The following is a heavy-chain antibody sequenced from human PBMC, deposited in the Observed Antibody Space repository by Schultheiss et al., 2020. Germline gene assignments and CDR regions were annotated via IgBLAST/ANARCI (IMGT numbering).Heavy chain of an antibody. CDR2: IYYSGST. J-gene: IGHJ4*02. CDR3: ARSEAGLDY. CDR1: GGSVSSGAYY. V-gene: IGHV4-61*08. D-gene: IGHD6-19*01. Sequence: SETLSLTCTVSGGSVSSGAYYWSWIRQSPGTGLEWIGKIYYSGSTYYNPSLKSRVTISVDTSKNQFSLKLSSVTAADTAVYYCARSEAGLDYWGQGTLVTVSS.